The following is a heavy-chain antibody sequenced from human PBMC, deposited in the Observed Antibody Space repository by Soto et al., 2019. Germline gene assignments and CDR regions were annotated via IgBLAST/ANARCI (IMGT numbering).Heavy chain of an antibody. J-gene: IGHJ6*03. V-gene: IGHV4-59*01. Sequence: LTCTVSGDSISNYYWSWIRQPPGKGLEWIGYIFYSGSTNYSPSLKSRVTISVDTSKIQFSLKLSSVTAADTAVYYCARTNYNYIWGSYPSRNFYYMDVWGKGTTVTVSS. D-gene: IGHD3-16*02. CDR2: IFYSGST. CDR1: GDSISNYY. CDR3: ARTNYNYIWGSYPSRNFYYMDV.